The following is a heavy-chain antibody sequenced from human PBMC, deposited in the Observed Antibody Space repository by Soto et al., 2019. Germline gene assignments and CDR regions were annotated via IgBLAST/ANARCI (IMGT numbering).Heavy chain of an antibody. J-gene: IGHJ3*01. CDR1: GFTFRTYS. D-gene: IGHD1-1*01. Sequence: VKLLESGGGLVQPGGSLRLSCAASGFTFRTYSMSWVRQAPRKGLEWVSGISGSGTATYYTDSVKGRFTVSRDNSKDTVFLQMNTLRVEDTAVYYCATWHEREHAFDVWGQGTTVTISS. V-gene: IGHV3-23*01. CDR2: ISGSGTAT. CDR3: ATWHEREHAFDV.